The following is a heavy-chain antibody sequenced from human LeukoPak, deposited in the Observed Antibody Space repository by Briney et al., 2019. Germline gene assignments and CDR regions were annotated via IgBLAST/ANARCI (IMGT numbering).Heavy chain of an antibody. V-gene: IGHV3-7*01. D-gene: IGHD6-19*01. CDR3: ARDRRIAVAGTTWFDP. Sequence: ETLSLTCAVYGGSFSGYYWSWIRQPPGKGLEWVANIKQDGSEKYYVDSVKGRFTISRDNAKNSLYLQMNSLRAEDTAVYYCARDRRIAVAGTTWFDPWGQGTLVTVSS. CDR2: IKQDGSEK. J-gene: IGHJ5*02. CDR1: GGSFSGYY.